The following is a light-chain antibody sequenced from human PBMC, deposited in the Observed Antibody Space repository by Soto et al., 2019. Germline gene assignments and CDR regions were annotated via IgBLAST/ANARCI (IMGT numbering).Light chain of an antibody. CDR1: QSVVTNS. CDR2: GAS. Sequence: EIVLTQSPGILSLSPGERATFSCRASQSVVTNSLAWYQQKPGQAPRLIIYGASNRATGIPDRFSGRGSGTAFTLTVSGLEPEDCAVYYCQQYGGARWTFGQGTKVEIK. V-gene: IGKV3-20*01. CDR3: QQYGGARWT. J-gene: IGKJ1*01.